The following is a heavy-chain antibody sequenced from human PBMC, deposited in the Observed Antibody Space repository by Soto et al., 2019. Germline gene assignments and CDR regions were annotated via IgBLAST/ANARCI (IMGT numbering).Heavy chain of an antibody. CDR3: AKPRIVGATSDFDY. CDR1: GFTFSSYA. D-gene: IGHD1-26*01. Sequence: PGWPLSLSCAASGFTFSSYAMTWVRQAPGKGLEWVSTISGSGGSTYYADSVKGRFTISRDNSKNTLYLQMNSLRAEDTAVYYCAKPRIVGATSDFDYWGQGTLVTVSS. CDR2: ISGSGGST. J-gene: IGHJ4*02. V-gene: IGHV3-23*01.